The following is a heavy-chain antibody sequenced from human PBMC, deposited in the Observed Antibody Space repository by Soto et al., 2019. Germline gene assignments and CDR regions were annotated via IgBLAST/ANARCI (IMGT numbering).Heavy chain of an antibody. D-gene: IGHD2-2*02. J-gene: IGHJ4*02. CDR1: GYSLTSYW. Sequence: GESLKISCKGSGYSLTSYWIGWMRQTPGKGLEWMGMSYLGDSNIRYSPSFEGQVTISADKSINTAYLQRSSLKASDTAMYYCARQSYCSSTSCYTVDSWGQGTLVTVSS. CDR3: ARQSYCSSTSCYTVDS. CDR2: SYLGDSNI. V-gene: IGHV5-51*01.